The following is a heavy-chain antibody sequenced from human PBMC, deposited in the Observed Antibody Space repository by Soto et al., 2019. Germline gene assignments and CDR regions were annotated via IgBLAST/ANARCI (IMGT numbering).Heavy chain of an antibody. CDR2: IYYSGST. CDR1: GGSISSGDYY. CDR3: ARVGGFGATTIDY. Sequence: QVQLQESGPGLVKPSQTLSLTCTVSGGSISSGDYYWSWIRQPPGKGLEWIGYIYYSGSTYYNPSLKSRVTRSVDPSKNQFSLKLSSVTAADAAVYYCARVGGFGATTIDYWGQGTLVTVSS. D-gene: IGHD3-10*01. J-gene: IGHJ4*02. V-gene: IGHV4-30-4*01.